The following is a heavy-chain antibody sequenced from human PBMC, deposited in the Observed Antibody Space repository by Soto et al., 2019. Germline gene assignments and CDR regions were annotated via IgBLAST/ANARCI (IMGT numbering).Heavy chain of an antibody. CDR3: ARAEERSSRRPLDY. D-gene: IGHD6-13*01. V-gene: IGHV1-69*13. Sequence: GGSVKVCFKACGGPFSSYAISWVRQAPGQGLEWMGGIIPIFGTANYAQKFQGRVTITADESTSTAYMELSSLRSEDMAVYYCARAEERSSRRPLDYWGQGTMVTVSS. J-gene: IGHJ4*02. CDR2: IIPIFGTA. CDR1: GGPFSSYA.